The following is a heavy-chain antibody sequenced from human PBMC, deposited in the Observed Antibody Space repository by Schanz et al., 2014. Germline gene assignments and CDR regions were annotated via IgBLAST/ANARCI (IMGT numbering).Heavy chain of an antibody. Sequence: EEQLVESGGGSLQPGGSLRLSCTASGFPFSRFSMIWVRQAPGQGLEWLAYISGGSNAIYYADSVKGRFTISRDNSKNSLYLQMNSLRAEDTAVYYCARSPNNNDFWSGYTLRADYDSYMDVWGKGTTVTVSS. CDR3: ARSPNNNDFWSGYTLRADYDSYMDV. CDR1: GFPFSRFS. J-gene: IGHJ6*03. CDR2: ISGGSNAI. V-gene: IGHV3-48*01. D-gene: IGHD3-3*01.